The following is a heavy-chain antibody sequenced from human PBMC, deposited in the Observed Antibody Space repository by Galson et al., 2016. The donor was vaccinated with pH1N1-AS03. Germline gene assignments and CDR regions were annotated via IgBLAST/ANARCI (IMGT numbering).Heavy chain of an antibody. CDR1: GGSISGNF. Sequence: TCSVSGGSISGNFWTWIRQPAGEGLEWIGRMDSSGRKNYNSSLESRVTLSVDTSKNQFSLRLTSVTAADTAVYYCARESSGLGRGLDYWGQGTLVTVSS. V-gene: IGHV4-4*07. J-gene: IGHJ4*02. CDR3: ARESSGLGRGLDY. CDR2: MDSSGRK. D-gene: IGHD3-10*01.